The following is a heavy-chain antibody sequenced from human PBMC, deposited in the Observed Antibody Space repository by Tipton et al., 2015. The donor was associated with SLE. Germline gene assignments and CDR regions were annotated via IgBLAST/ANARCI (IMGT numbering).Heavy chain of an antibody. D-gene: IGHD7-27*01. CDR1: GFTFSSYG. J-gene: IGHJ4*02. V-gene: IGHV3-30*03. CDR3: AREGNWAGEVDY. CDR2: VSYGGSNK. Sequence: SLRLSCAASGFTFSSYGMSWVRQAPGKGLEWVAVVSYGGSNKYYADSVKGRFTISRDNSKNTLSLQMSSLRAEDTAVYYCAREGNWAGEVDYWGQGTLVTVSS.